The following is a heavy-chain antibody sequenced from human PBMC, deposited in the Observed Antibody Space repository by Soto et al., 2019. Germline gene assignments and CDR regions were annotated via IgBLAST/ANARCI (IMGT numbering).Heavy chain of an antibody. CDR1: GGSISSYY. D-gene: IGHD3-10*02. V-gene: IGHV4-4*07. CDR2: IYTSGST. Sequence: SETLSLTCTVSGGSISSYYWSWIRQPAGKGLEWIGRIYTSGSTNYNPSLKSRVTMSVDTSKNQFSLKLSSVTAADTAVYYCDRVYYCIRTRFTYFHYRGQGTLCTVSS. CDR3: DRVYYCIRTRFTYFHY. J-gene: IGHJ4*02.